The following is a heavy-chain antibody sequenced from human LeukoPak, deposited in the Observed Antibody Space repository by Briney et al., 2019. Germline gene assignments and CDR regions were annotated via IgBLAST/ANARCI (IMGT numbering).Heavy chain of an antibody. V-gene: IGHV4-30-4*01. CDR3: ARGYYYDSSGYCHFDY. CDR2: IYYSGST. CDR1: GASIRSADFH. J-gene: IGHJ4*02. Sequence: PSETLSLTCTVSGASIRSADFHWSWIRQPPGKGLEWIGYIYYSGSTYYNPSLKSRVTISVDTSKNQFSLKLSSVTAADTAAYYCARGYYYDSSGYCHFDYWGQGTLVTVSS. D-gene: IGHD3-22*01.